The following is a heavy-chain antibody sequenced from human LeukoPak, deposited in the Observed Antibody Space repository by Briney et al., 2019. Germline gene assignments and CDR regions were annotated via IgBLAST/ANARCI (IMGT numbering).Heavy chain of an antibody. V-gene: IGHV1-24*01. Sequence: ASVKVSCKVSGYTLTELSMHWVRQAPGKGLEWMGGSDPEDGETIYAQKFQGRVTMTRDTSTSTVYMELSSLRSEDTAVYYCARDLTTGTDYWGQGTLVTVSS. CDR1: GYTLTELS. J-gene: IGHJ4*02. D-gene: IGHD4/OR15-4a*01. CDR2: SDPEDGET. CDR3: ARDLTTGTDY.